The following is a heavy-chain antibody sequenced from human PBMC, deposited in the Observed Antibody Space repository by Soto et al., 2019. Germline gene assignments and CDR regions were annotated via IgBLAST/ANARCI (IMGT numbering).Heavy chain of an antibody. D-gene: IGHD2-15*01. CDR2: ISSNGGST. CDR1: GFTFSSYA. Sequence: EVQLVESGGGLVQPGGSLRLSCAASGFTFSSYAMHWVRQAPGKGLEYVSAISSNGGSTYYANSVKGRFTISRDNSKNTLYLQMGSLRAEDMAVYYCASDYCSGGSCYSWWFDPWGQGTLVTVSS. CDR3: ASDYCSGGSCYSWWFDP. V-gene: IGHV3-64*01. J-gene: IGHJ5*02.